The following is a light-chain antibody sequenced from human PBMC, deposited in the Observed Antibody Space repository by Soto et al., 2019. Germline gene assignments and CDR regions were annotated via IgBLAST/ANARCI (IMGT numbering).Light chain of an antibody. CDR1: TSDVGGYNY. CDR3: SSYASSGTLV. V-gene: IGLV2-14*01. CDR2: EVR. J-gene: IGLJ3*02. Sequence: QSALTQPASVSGSPGQSITISCTGTTSDVGGYNYVSWHQQHPGKAPKPIIHEVRYRPSGVSNRFSGSKSGNTASLTISGLQAEDEADYYCSSYASSGTLVFGGGTKLTVL.